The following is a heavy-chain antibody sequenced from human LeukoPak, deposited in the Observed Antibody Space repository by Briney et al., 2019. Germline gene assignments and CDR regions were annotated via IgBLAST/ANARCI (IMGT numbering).Heavy chain of an antibody. J-gene: IGHJ5*02. CDR2: MHDGGTA. CDR1: GGSISTYY. Sequence: SETLSLACTVSGGSISTYYWSWIRQSPGKGLEWMGHMHDGGTAYYNPSLTGRVAMSVDTSTNQFSLNLTSVTAEDTAVYYCARSGVSKSKTIIVVPEVWFDPWGQGTLVTVSS. D-gene: IGHD3-22*01. V-gene: IGHV4-59*01. CDR3: ARSGVSKSKTIIVVPEVWFDP.